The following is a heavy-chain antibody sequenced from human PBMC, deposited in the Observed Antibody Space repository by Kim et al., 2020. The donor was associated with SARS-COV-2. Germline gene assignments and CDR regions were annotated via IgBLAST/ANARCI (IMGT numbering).Heavy chain of an antibody. V-gene: IGHV3-30*04. CDR1: GFTFSSYA. CDR2: ISYDGSNK. Sequence: GGSLGLSCAASGFTFSSYAMHWVRQAPGKGLEWVAVISYDGSNKYYADSVKGRFTISRDNSKNTLYLQMNSLRAEDTAVYYCARDAPSGYSYQDYWGQGTLVTVSS. CDR3: ARDAPSGYSYQDY. D-gene: IGHD5-18*01. J-gene: IGHJ4*02.